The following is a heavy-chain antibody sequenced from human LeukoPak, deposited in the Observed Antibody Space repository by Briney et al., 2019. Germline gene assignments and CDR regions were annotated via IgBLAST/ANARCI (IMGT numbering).Heavy chain of an antibody. CDR3: AREVAVAGTGYYYYYMDV. Sequence: ASVKVSCKASGYTFTGYYMHWVRQAPGQGVERMGWINPNSGGTNYAQKFQGRVTMTRDTSISTAYMELSRLRSEDTAVYYCAREVAVAGTGYYYYYMDVWGKGTTVTISS. J-gene: IGHJ6*03. V-gene: IGHV1-2*02. CDR2: INPNSGGT. CDR1: GYTFTGYY. D-gene: IGHD6-19*01.